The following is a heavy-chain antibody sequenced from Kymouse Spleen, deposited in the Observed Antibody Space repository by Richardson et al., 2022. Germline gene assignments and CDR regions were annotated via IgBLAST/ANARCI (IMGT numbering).Heavy chain of an antibody. J-gene: IGHJ6*02. CDR1: GGSISSGGYY. Sequence: QVQLQESGPGLVKPSQTLSLTCTVSGGSISSGGYYWSWIRQHPGKGLEWIGYIYYSGSTYYNPSLKSRVTISVDTSKNQFSLKLSSVTAADTAVYYCARETAARSFYYYYGMDVWGQGTTVTVSS. D-gene: IGHD6-6*01. CDR3: ARETAARSFYYYYGMDV. CDR2: IYYSGST. V-gene: IGHV4-31*03.